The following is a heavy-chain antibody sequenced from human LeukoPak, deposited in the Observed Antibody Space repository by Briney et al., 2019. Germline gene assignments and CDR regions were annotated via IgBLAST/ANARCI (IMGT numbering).Heavy chain of an antibody. CDR3: AKEPYSETYYFDY. J-gene: IGHJ4*02. CDR1: GINSNSYA. D-gene: IGHD6-13*01. V-gene: IGHV3-23*01. Sequence: GSLRLSCAASGINSNSYANSLVRQAPGKGLEWVSAISGSGGSTYYADSVKGRFTISRDNSKNTLYLQMNSLRAEDTAVYYCAKEPYSETYYFDYWGQGTLVTVSS. CDR2: ISGSGGST.